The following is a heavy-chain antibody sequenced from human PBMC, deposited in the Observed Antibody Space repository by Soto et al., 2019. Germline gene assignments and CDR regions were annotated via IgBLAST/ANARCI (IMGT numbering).Heavy chain of an antibody. V-gene: IGHV3-74*01. CDR2: INSDGSTT. CDR3: ARGWGGESDY. CDR1: GFTFSRYW. D-gene: IGHD3-10*01. Sequence: EVQLVESGGGLVQPGGSLRLSCATSGFTFSRYWMHWVRQAPGKGLVWVSHINSDGSTTNYADSVKGRFTISRDNAKNTLFLQMDSLRAVDTGVYYCARGWGGESDYWGQGTLVTVSS. J-gene: IGHJ4*02.